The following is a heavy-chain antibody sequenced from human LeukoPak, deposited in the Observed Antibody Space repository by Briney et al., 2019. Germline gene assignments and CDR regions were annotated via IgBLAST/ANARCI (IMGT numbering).Heavy chain of an antibody. CDR2: IYYGGST. J-gene: IGHJ6*02. Sequence: SETLSLTCTVSGGSISSYYWSWIRQPPGKGLEWIGYIYYGGSTNYNPSLKSRVTISVDTSKNQFSLKLSSVTAADTAVYYCASTYYYDLRPYYYYGMDVWGQGTTVTVSS. V-gene: IGHV4-59*08. CDR3: ASTYYYDLRPYYYYGMDV. CDR1: GGSISSYY. D-gene: IGHD3-22*01.